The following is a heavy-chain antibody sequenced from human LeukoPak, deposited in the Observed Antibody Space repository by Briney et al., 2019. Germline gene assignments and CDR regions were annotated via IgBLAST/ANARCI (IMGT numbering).Heavy chain of an antibody. Sequence: GGSLRLSCAASGFTFSSYAMHWVRQAPGKGLEYVSAISSNGGSTYYANSVKGRFTISRDNSKNTLYLQMGSLRAEDMAVYYCARIVVVVAATSSLYYFDYWGQGTLVTVSS. CDR1: GFTFSSYA. V-gene: IGHV3-64*01. D-gene: IGHD2-15*01. CDR3: ARIVVVVAATSSLYYFDY. J-gene: IGHJ4*02. CDR2: ISSNGGST.